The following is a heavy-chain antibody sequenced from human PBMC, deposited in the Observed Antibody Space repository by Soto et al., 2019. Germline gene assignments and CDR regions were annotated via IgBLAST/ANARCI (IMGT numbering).Heavy chain of an antibody. CDR2: ISSSSSYI. J-gene: IGHJ3*02. Sequence: PGGSLRLSCAASGFTFSSYSMNWVRQAPGKGLEWVSSISSSSSYIYYADSVKGRFTISRDSSKNTLYLQMNSLRAEDTAVYYCAKDQSQRFYDILTGYYRPDAFDIWGQGTMVTVSS. D-gene: IGHD3-9*01. CDR1: GFTFSSYS. V-gene: IGHV3-21*04. CDR3: AKDQSQRFYDILTGYYRPDAFDI.